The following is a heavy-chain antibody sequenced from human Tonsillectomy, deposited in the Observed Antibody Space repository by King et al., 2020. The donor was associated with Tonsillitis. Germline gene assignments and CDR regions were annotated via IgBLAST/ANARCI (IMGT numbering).Heavy chain of an antibody. V-gene: IGHV4-31*03. J-gene: IGHJ4*02. CDR3: ARNRDYGDYVDF. D-gene: IGHD4-17*01. CDR2: IYHSGPT. Sequence: LQLQESGPGLVRPSQTLSLICSVSGDSLTSGGYFWSWIRHHPAKGLEWIGSIYHSGPTYHTPSLGGRLFMSVDTSKNQFSLRLTSVTAADTAVYYCARNRDYGDYVDFWGQGTLVAVSS. CDR1: GDSLTSGGYF.